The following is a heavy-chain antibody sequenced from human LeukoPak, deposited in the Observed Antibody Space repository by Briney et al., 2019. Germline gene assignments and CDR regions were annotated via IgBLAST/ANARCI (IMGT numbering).Heavy chain of an antibody. D-gene: IGHD6-19*01. CDR3: ARHIRDRAVAQYFDY. Sequence: PSETLSLTCTVSDGSIIIISSYWGWIRQPLGKGLEWIGSIYYDGSTFYNPSLKSRVTMSVDTSKNQFSLNLSSVIAADTAVYYCARHIRDRAVAQYFDYWGQGTLVTVSS. V-gene: IGHV4-39*01. J-gene: IGHJ4*02. CDR1: DGSIIIISSY. CDR2: IYYDGST.